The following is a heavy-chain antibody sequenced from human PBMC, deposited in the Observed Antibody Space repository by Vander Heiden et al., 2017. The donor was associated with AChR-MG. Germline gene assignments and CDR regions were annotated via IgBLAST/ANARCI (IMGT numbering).Heavy chain of an antibody. D-gene: IGHD2-21*01. Sequence: QVQLVQSGAEVKRPGASVKVSCKTSGFTFTDSHMHWVRQAPGQGLEWMGRIIPSSGDTIYAQNFQGRVTVTRDTSLSTVYMELSSLRSDDTAVFYCARGIAGGFDYWAREPRSPSPQ. CDR2: IIPSSGDT. V-gene: IGHV1-2*06. J-gene: IGHJ4*02. CDR1: GFTFTDSH. CDR3: ARGIAGGFDY.